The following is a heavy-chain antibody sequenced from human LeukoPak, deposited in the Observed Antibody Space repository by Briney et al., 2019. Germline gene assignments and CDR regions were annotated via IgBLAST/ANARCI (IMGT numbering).Heavy chain of an antibody. J-gene: IGHJ6*03. CDR2: FDPEDGET. V-gene: IGHV1-24*01. D-gene: IGHD2-15*01. CDR1: GYTLSEKS. CDR3: ATASFCSGTHCFYYYMDV. Sequence: ASVKVSCKVSGYTLSEKSMHWVRQAPGTGLEWLGGFDPEDGETIYAQKFQDRITMTDDASTDTAYMELSSLRSGDTAVYFCATASFCSGTHCFYYYMDVWGKGTPVTVSS.